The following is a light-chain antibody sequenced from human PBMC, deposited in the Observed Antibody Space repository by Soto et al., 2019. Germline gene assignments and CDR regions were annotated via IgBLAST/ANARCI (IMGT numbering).Light chain of an antibody. CDR2: KAS. CDR1: QSISSW. CDR3: QQYNSYST. Sequence: DIQMTQSPSTLSASVGDRVTITCRASQSISSWLAWYQQKPGKAPKLLIYKASSLDSGVPSRFSGSGSGTEFNLTISSLQPDDFSTYYCQQYNSYSTFGQGTKVDIK. V-gene: IGKV1-5*03. J-gene: IGKJ1*01.